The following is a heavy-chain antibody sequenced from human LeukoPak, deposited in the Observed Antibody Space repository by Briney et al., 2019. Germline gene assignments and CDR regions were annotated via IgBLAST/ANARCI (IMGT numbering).Heavy chain of an antibody. CDR2: IYWDDEK. D-gene: IGHD6-19*01. Sequence: SGPTLVKPTETLTLTCTFSGFSLTTSGVGVGWIRQHPGKALEWLTLIYWDDEKRFSPSLKSRLTITKVTSKNHVVLTMTNMDPVDAATFYCARYLAVTGTGSFDYWGQGTLVTVSS. J-gene: IGHJ4*02. CDR3: ARYLAVTGTGSFDY. CDR1: GFSLTTSGVG. V-gene: IGHV2-5*02.